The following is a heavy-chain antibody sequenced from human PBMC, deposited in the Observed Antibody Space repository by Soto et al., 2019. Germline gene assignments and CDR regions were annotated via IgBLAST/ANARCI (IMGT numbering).Heavy chain of an antibody. V-gene: IGHV3-74*01. CDR3: TRGSTSTSTGTGAF. CDR2: INDDGIST. CDR1: GFTFSMYW. Sequence: LRLSCAASGFTFSMYWMHWVRQVPGKGPEWVSRINDDGISTNYADSVKGRFTISRDNAKNTLYLQMNALRVEDTAVYYCTRGSTSTSTGTGAFWGQGTLVTVSS. D-gene: IGHD1-1*01. J-gene: IGHJ4*02.